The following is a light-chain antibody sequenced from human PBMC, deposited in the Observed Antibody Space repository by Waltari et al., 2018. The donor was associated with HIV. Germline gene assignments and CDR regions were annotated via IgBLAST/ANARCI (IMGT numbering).Light chain of an antibody. J-gene: IGLJ1*01. CDR2: DVS. CDR1: RSDVGDYNY. V-gene: IGLV2-11*01. Sequence: QSALTQPPSVSGSPAQSVTISCPGPRSDVGDYNYVSWYQQHPGKAPKLIIFDVSQRPSGVPDRFSGSKSGSTASLTISGLQTEDEADYFCCAYAAAHISYVFGSGTKVAVL. CDR3: CAYAAAHISYV.